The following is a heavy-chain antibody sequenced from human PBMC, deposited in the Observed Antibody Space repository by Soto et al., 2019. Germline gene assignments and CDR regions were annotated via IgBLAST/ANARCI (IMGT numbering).Heavy chain of an antibody. CDR3: ARAFARNYYYYGMDV. D-gene: IGHD3-10*01. J-gene: IGHJ6*02. CDR2: ISSSSSGSTI. V-gene: IGHV3-48*03. Sequence: GGSLRLSCEASGFTSSNYEMNWVRQAPGKGLEWVSYISSSSSGSTIYYADSVKGRFTISRDDAKNSQYLQMNSLRAEDTAIYYCARAFARNYYYYGMDVWGQGTTVTVSS. CDR1: GFTSSNYE.